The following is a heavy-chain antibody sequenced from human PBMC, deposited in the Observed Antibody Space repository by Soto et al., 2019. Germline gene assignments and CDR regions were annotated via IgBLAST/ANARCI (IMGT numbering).Heavy chain of an antibody. CDR1: GYTFTGYY. CDR2: INPNSGGS. CDR3: ARDIYYYDSSGYRPNRPLHDSSYNGMYV. Sequence: ASVKVSCKASGYTFTGYYMHWVRQAPGQGLEWMGWINPNSGGSNYAQKFQGWVTMTRDTSISTAYMELSRLRSDDTAVYYCARDIYYYDSSGYRPNRPLHDSSYNGMYVLGQGATLPIS. V-gene: IGHV1-2*04. J-gene: IGHJ6*02. D-gene: IGHD3-22*01.